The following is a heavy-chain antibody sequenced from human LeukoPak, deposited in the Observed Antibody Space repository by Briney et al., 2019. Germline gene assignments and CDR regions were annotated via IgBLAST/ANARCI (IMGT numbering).Heavy chain of an antibody. J-gene: IGHJ6*03. D-gene: IGHD4-11*01. Sequence: TSETLSLTCAVYGGSFSGYYWSWIRQPPGKGLEWIGEINHSGSTNYNPSLKSRVTISVDTSKNQFSLRLSSVTAADTAVYYCAREGGDRGYSNYPYYYYYYYYMDVWGKGTTVTVSS. CDR2: INHSGST. CDR3: AREGGDRGYSNYPYYYYYYYYMDV. V-gene: IGHV4-34*01. CDR1: GGSFSGYY.